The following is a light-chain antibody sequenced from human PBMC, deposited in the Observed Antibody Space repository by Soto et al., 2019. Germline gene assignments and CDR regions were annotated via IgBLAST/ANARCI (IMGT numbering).Light chain of an antibody. Sequence: TLSPAALSLYPGERATLSCRASQSVSSYLAWYQQRRGQAPRLLIYAASTRATGIPARFSGSGSGTEFTLTISSLQSEDFAVYYCQQYYRWPQTSGQGTKADVK. CDR1: QSVSSY. J-gene: IGKJ1*01. V-gene: IGKV3-15*01. CDR2: AAS. CDR3: QQYYRWPQT.